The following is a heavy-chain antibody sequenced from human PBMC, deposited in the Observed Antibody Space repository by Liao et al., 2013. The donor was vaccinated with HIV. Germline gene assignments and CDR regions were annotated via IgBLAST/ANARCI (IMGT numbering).Heavy chain of an antibody. CDR2: INHSGST. V-gene: IGHV4-34*01. CDR3: ARGGNYLR. D-gene: IGHD4-11*01. Sequence: QVQLQQWGAGLLKPSETLSLTCAVYGGSFSGYYWSWIRQPPGKGLEWIGEINHSGSTNYNPSLKSRVTMTLDTSKRQFSLNMTSVTAADTAVYFCARGGNYLRWGQGTLVTVSS. CDR1: GGSFSGYY. J-gene: IGHJ4*02.